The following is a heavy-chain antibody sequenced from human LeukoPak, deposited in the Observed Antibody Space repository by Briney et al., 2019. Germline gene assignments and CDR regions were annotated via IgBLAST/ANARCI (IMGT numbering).Heavy chain of an antibody. V-gene: IGHV4-39*07. Sequence: SETLSLTCTVSGGSISSYYWGWIRQPPGKGLEWIGTIYYSGITYYNASLKSRVTISIDTSKNQFSLKLTSMTAADTAVYYCARVDSGYCTNGVCYQFDYWGQGTLVTVSS. CDR1: GGSISSYY. CDR2: IYYSGIT. D-gene: IGHD2-8*01. J-gene: IGHJ4*02. CDR3: ARVDSGYCTNGVCYQFDY.